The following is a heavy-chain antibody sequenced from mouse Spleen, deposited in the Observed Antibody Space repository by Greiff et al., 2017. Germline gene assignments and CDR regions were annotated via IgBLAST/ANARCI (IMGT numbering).Heavy chain of an antibody. J-gene: IGHJ2*01. V-gene: IGHV1-82*01. CDR3: ARWSRPLDY. CDR1: GYAFSSSW. CDR2: IYPGDGDT. D-gene: IGHD1-1*01. Sequence: QVHVKQSGPELVKPGASVKISRKASGYAFSSSWMNWGKQRPGKGLEGIGRIYPGDGDTNYNGKFKGKATLTADKSSSTAYMQLSSLTSEDSAVYFCARWSRPLDYWGQGTTLTVSS.